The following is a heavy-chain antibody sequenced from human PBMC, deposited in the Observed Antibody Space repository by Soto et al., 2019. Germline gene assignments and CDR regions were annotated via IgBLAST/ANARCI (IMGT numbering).Heavy chain of an antibody. CDR1: GFTFSSYA. CDR2: ISGSGGST. V-gene: IGHV3-23*01. Sequence: EVQLLESGGGLVQPGGALRLSCAASGFTFSSYAMSWVRQAPGKGLEWVSAISGSGGSTYYADSVKGRITISRDNSKNTLYLQMNSLRAEATAVYYCSKDASSSGWYWYFDLWGRGTLDTVSS. D-gene: IGHD6-19*01. CDR3: SKDASSSGWYWYFDL. J-gene: IGHJ2*01.